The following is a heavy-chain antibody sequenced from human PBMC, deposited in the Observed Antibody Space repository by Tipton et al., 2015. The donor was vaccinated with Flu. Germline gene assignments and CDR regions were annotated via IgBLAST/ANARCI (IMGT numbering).Heavy chain of an antibody. CDR1: GFTFSSYG. V-gene: IGHV3-30*02. D-gene: IGHD3-22*01. Sequence: SGFTFSSYGMHWVRQAPGKGLEWVAFIRYDGSNKYYADSVKGRFTISRDNSKNTLYLQMNSLRAEDTAVYYCAKGYYHDSSGYYYYYYGMDVWGQGTTVTVSS. CDR2: IRYDGSNK. CDR3: AKGYYHDSSGYYYYYYGMDV. J-gene: IGHJ6*02.